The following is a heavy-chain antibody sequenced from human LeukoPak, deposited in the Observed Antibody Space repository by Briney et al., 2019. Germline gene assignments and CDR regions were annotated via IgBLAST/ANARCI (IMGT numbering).Heavy chain of an antibody. J-gene: IGHJ4*02. CDR3: AKDPLPNGYCSSTSCYVVVC. V-gene: IGHV3-30*02. Sequence: GGSLRLSCAASGFTFSSYGMHWVRQAPGKGLEWVAFIRYDGSNKYYADSVKGRFTISRDNSKNTLYLQMNSLRAEDTAVYYCAKDPLPNGYCSSTSCYVVVCWGQGTLVTVSS. CDR1: GFTFSSYG. CDR2: IRYDGSNK. D-gene: IGHD2-2*01.